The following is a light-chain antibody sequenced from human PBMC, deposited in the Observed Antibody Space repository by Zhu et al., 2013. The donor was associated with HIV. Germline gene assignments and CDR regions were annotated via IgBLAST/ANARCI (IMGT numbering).Light chain of an antibody. V-gene: IGKV3-15*01. Sequence: EIVLTQSPGTLSLSPGEGATLSCRASQSVGNNFLAWYQQKPGQSPRLLIYGASSRPTGIPARFSGSGSGTEFTLTISSLQSEDFAVYYCQQYNNWPRGFTFGPGTKVDIK. J-gene: IGKJ3*01. CDR3: QQYNNWPRGFT. CDR1: QSVGNN. CDR2: GAS.